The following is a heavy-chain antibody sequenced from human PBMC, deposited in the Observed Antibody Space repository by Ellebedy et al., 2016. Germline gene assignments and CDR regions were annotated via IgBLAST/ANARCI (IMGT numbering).Heavy chain of an antibody. V-gene: IGHV3-30*03. Sequence: GESLKISXAASGFTFSSYGMHWVRQAPGKGLEWVAVISYDGSNKYYADSVKGRFTISRDNSKNTLYLQMNSLRAEDTAVYYCARDLPPTLAAGMEVNWFDPWGQGTLVTVSS. CDR3: ARDLPPTLAAGMEVNWFDP. CDR2: ISYDGSNK. CDR1: GFTFSSYG. J-gene: IGHJ5*02. D-gene: IGHD6-13*01.